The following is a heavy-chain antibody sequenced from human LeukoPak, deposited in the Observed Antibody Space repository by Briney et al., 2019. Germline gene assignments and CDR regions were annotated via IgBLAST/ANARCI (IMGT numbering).Heavy chain of an antibody. J-gene: IGHJ5*02. CDR2: IYHSGST. V-gene: IGHV4-4*02. Sequence: SETLSPTCAVSGGSISSSNWWSWVRQPPGKGLEWIGEIYHSGSTNYNPSLKSRVTISVDKSKNQFSLKLSSVTAADTAVYYCARVGIVVVPAATRWFDPWGQGTLVTVSS. CDR1: GGSISSSNW. CDR3: ARVGIVVVPAATRWFDP. D-gene: IGHD2-2*01.